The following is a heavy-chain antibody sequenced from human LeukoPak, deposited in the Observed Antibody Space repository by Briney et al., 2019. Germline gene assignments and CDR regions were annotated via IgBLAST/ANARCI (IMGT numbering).Heavy chain of an antibody. D-gene: IGHD3-22*01. CDR1: GASIITYY. CDR2: IDYSGAT. V-gene: IGHV4-59*01. CDR3: ARDRRGYYDSSDHFDY. Sequence: WETLALTCTVSGASIITYYWSWIRQPPGKGLEWIAYIDYSGATKFNPSLKSRVTITLDTSKNQFSLKLSSVTAADTAVYYCARDRRGYYDSSDHFDYWGQGTLVTVSS. J-gene: IGHJ4*02.